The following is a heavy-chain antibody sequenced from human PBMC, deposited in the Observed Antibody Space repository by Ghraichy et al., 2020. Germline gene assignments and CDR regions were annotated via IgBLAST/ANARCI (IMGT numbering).Heavy chain of an antibody. J-gene: IGHJ6*02. V-gene: IGHV3-23*01. D-gene: IGHD3-22*01. CDR1: GFTFSSYA. CDR2: ISGSGGST. CDR3: FYYYDSSGYYLYGMDV. Sequence: LSLTCAASGFTFSSYAMSWVRQAPGKGLEWVSAISGSGGSTYYADSVKGRFTISRDNSKNTLYLQMNSLRAEDTAVYYCFYYYDSSGYYLYGMDVWGQGTTVTVSS.